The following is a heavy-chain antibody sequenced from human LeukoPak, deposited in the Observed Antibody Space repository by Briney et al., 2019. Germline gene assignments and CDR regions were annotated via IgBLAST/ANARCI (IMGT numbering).Heavy chain of an antibody. CDR2: ISGSGGST. D-gene: IGHD2-21*01. V-gene: IGHV3-23*01. CDR3: AKDLVVIARGANAFDI. CDR1: GFTFSSYA. Sequence: QTGGSLRLSCAASGFTFSSYAMSWVRQAPGKGLEWVSAISGSGGSTYYADSVKGRFTISRDNSKNTLYLQMNSLRAEDTAVYYCAKDLVVIARGANAFDIWGQGTMVTVSS. J-gene: IGHJ3*02.